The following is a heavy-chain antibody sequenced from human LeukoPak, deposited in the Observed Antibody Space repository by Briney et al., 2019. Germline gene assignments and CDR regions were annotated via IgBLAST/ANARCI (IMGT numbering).Heavy chain of an antibody. CDR1: GFTFSSYA. V-gene: IGHV3-30-3*01. J-gene: IGHJ4*02. D-gene: IGHD2-8*01. CDR2: ISYDGSNK. Sequence: GGSLRLSCAASGFTFSSYAMHWVRQAPGKGLEWVAVISYDGSNKYYADSVKGRFTISRDNSKNTLYLQMNSLRAEDTAVYYCARDRARVYPFDYWGQGTLVTVSS. CDR3: ARDRARVYPFDY.